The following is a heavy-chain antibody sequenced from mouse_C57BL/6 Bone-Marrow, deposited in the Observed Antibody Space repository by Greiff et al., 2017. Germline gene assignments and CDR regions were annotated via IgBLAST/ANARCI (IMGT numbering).Heavy chain of an antibody. CDR3: ARQDYDYDFDAMDY. CDR1: GFTFSDYY. J-gene: IGHJ4*01. Sequence: DVMLVESGGGLVQPGGSLKLSCAASGFTFSDYYMYWVRQTPEKRLEWVAYISTGGGSTYYPDNVKGRFTISRDNAKNTLYLQKSRLKSEDTAMYYCARQDYDYDFDAMDYWGQGTSVTVSS. CDR2: ISTGGGST. D-gene: IGHD2-4*01. V-gene: IGHV5-12*01.